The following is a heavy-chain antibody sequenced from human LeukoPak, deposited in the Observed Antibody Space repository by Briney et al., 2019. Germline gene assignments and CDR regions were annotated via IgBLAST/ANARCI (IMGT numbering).Heavy chain of an antibody. J-gene: IGHJ4*02. CDR1: GFTFSSYS. CDR2: ISSSSSYI. CDR3: ARDSCSGGSCYPVDY. D-gene: IGHD2-15*01. Sequence: AGGSLRLSCAASGFTFSSYSMNWVRQAPGKGLEWVSSISSSSSYIYYADSVKGRFTISRDNAKNSLYLQMNSLRAEDTAVYYCARDSCSGGSCYPVDYWGQGTLVTVSS. V-gene: IGHV3-21*01.